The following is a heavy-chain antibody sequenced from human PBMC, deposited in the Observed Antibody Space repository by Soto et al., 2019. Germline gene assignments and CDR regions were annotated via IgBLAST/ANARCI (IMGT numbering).Heavy chain of an antibody. D-gene: IGHD6-13*01. V-gene: IGHV3-23*01. CDR1: GFTFSSYT. Sequence: GGSLRLSCAASGFTFSSYTMTWVRQAPGKGLEWVSAISGSGGSTYYADSVKGRFTISRDNSKNTLFLQLNSLRAEDTAVYYCAKHEKAGYTSSWFNSWGQGTLVTVSS. CDR3: AKHEKAGYTSSWFNS. CDR2: ISGSGGST. J-gene: IGHJ5*01.